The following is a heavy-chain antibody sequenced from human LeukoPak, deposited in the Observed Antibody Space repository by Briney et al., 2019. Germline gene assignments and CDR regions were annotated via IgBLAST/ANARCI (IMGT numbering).Heavy chain of an antibody. CDR3: AKVGIEWLVPDY. D-gene: IGHD6-19*01. J-gene: IGHJ4*02. Sequence: PGGSLRLSCAASGFTFSSYAMSWVRQAPGKGLEWVSGISGSGGSTYYPDSVKGRFTISRDNSKNTLYLQMNSLRAEDTAVYYCAKVGIEWLVPDYWGQGTLVTVS. CDR1: GFTFSSYA. CDR2: ISGSGGST. V-gene: IGHV3-23*01.